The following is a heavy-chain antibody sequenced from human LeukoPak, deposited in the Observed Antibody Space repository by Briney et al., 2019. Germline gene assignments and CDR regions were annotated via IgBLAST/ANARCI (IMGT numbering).Heavy chain of an antibody. CDR3: AKDRDYYDSSGYPTYIDY. CDR2: ISGSGGST. V-gene: IGHV3-23*01. Sequence: PGGSLRLSCAASGFTFSSYAMSWVRQAPGKGLEWVSAISGSGGSTYYADSVKGRFTISRDNSKNTLYLQMNSLRAEDTAAYYCAKDRDYYDSSGYPTYIDYWGQGTLVTVSS. J-gene: IGHJ4*02. D-gene: IGHD3-22*01. CDR1: GFTFSSYA.